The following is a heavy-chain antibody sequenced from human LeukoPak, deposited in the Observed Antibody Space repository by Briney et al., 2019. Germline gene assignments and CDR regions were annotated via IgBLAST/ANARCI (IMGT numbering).Heavy chain of an antibody. Sequence: PGGSLRLSCAASGFKFDDYGMSWVRQAPGKGLEWVSGINWNGRRTGYADSVKGRFTISRDNAKNSLYLQMNSLRAEDTALYYCARDRLYYSDSSDYYSTNWFDPWGQGTLVTVSS. CDR2: INWNGRRT. CDR3: ARDRLYYSDSSDYYSTNWFDP. CDR1: GFKFDDYG. V-gene: IGHV3-20*04. J-gene: IGHJ5*02. D-gene: IGHD3-22*01.